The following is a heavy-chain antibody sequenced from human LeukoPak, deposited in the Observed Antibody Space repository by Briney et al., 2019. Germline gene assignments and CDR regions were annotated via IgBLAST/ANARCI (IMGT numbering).Heavy chain of an antibody. CDR1: GFPFSSYI. V-gene: IGHV3-21*01. CDR2: IIRRSDYI. J-gene: IGHJ6*02. D-gene: IGHD6-19*01. CDR3: AKDHQQWLDQRGYYYYGMDV. Sequence: GSLSLPFAASGFPFSSYIMDWVRPAPGKGPEWVSSIIRRSDYIYYADSVKGRFTISRDNAKNSPYLQMNSMSAEDTAVYYCAKDHQQWLDQRGYYYYGMDVWGQGTTVTVSS.